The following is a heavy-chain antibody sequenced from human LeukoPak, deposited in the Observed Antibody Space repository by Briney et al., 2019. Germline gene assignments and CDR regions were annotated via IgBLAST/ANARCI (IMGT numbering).Heavy chain of an antibody. D-gene: IGHD3-22*01. CDR3: ARDYYDSSGYYFDY. V-gene: IGHV1-69*13. CDR2: IIPIFGTA. Sequence: ASVKVSCKASGYTFTSYGISWVRQAPGQGLEWMGGIIPIFGTANYAQKFQGRATITADESTSTAYMELSSLRSEDTAVYYCARDYYDSSGYYFDYWGQGTLVTVSS. CDR1: GYTFTSYG. J-gene: IGHJ4*02.